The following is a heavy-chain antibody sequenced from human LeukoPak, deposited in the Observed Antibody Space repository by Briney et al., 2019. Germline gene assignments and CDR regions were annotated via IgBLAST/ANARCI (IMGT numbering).Heavy chain of an antibody. J-gene: IGHJ6*02. D-gene: IGHD3/OR15-3a*01. CDR1: GYTLTSYE. CDR2: RHPNSGNT. V-gene: IGHV1-8*01. CDR3: ARGVFWTSRAGMDV. Sequence: ASVEVSCKASGYTLTSYEIYWVRQATGQGLEWMGWRHPNSGNTVYAQKLQGRVTMTRNTSISTAYMELSTLRSEDTAVYYCARGVFWTSRAGMDVWGQGTTVTVSS.